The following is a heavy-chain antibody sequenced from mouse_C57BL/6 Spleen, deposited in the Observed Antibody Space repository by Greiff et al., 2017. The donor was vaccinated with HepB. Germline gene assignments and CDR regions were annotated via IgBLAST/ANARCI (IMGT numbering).Heavy chain of an antibody. J-gene: IGHJ2*01. CDR3: ARERIYYDYDGFDY. CDR1: GYTFTSYW. D-gene: IGHD2-4*01. Sequence: VQLQQPGAELVKPGASVKMSCKASGYTFTSYWITWVKQRPGQGLEWIGDIYPGSGSTNYNEKFKSKATLTVDTSSSTAYMQLSSLTSEDSAVYYCARERIYYDYDGFDYWGQGTTLTVSS. V-gene: IGHV1-55*01. CDR2: IYPGSGST.